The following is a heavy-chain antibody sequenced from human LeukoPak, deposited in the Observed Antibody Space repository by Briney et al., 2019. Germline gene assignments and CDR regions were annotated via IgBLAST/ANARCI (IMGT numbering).Heavy chain of an antibody. CDR2: INPNSGGT. Sequence: ASVKVSCKASGYAFTGYYMHWVRQAPGQGLEWMGWINPNSGGTNYAQKFQGRVTMTRDTSISTAYMELSRLRSDDTAVYYCARRSYYYDSSGYFNWFDPWGQGTLVTVSS. D-gene: IGHD3-22*01. CDR1: GYAFTGYY. V-gene: IGHV1-2*02. J-gene: IGHJ5*02. CDR3: ARRSYYYDSSGYFNWFDP.